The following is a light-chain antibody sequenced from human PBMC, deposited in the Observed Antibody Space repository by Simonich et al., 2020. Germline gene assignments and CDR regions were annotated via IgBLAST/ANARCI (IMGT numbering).Light chain of an antibody. CDR1: QSVLYSSNNKNY. J-gene: IGKJ1*01. V-gene: IGKV4-1*01. Sequence: DIVMTQSPDSLAVSLGEGAPINCKSSQSVLYSSNNKNYLAWYQQKPGQPPNLLIYWASTRESGVPDRFSGSGSGTDFTLTISSLQAEDVAVYYCQQYYSTPPTFGQGTKVEIK. CDR2: WAS. CDR3: QQYYSTPPT.